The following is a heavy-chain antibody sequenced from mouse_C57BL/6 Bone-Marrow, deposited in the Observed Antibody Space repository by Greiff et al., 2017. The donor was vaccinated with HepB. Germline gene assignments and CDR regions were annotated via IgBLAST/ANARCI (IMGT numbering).Heavy chain of an antibody. CDR3: AREGNWDVGMDY. D-gene: IGHD4-1*01. V-gene: IGHV1-55*01. CDR2: IYPGSGST. J-gene: IGHJ4*01. Sequence: QVQLQQPGAELVKPGASVKMSCKASGYTFTSYWITWVKQRPGQGLEWIGDIYPGSGSTNYNEKFKSKATLTVDTSSSTAYMQLSSLTSEYSAVYYCAREGNWDVGMDYWGQGTSVTVSS. CDR1: GYTFTSYW.